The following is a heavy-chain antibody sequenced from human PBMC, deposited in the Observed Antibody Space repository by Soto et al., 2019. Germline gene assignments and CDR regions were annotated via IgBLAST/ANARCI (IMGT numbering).Heavy chain of an antibody. D-gene: IGHD2-8*01. V-gene: IGHV4-30-2*01. J-gene: IGHJ5*02. CDR3: ARYCPKPQVDSWFDP. CDR1: GASSSSGGCS. CDR2: MYHSGNS. Sequence: PSETLSLTCAVTGASSSSGGCSWVWLRHPPGKGLEWIGYMYHSGNSYYNPSLKSRVSLLVDKSNNQFSLKLTSVTAADSALYFCARYCPKPQVDSWFDPRGQGTLGNVSS.